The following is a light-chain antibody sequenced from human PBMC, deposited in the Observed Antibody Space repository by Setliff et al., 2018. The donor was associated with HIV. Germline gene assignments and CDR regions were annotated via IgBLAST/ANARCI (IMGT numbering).Light chain of an antibody. J-gene: IGLJ3*02. V-gene: IGLV1-44*01. Sequence: QSVLTQPPPAYGTPGQRVTISCSGSSSNIGSNIVNWYQQLPGTAPKLLFYTNNQPPSGVPARFSGSKSGTSASLAIIGLQSEDEAHYYCATWDDSLKGPVFGGGTKVTVL. CDR1: SSNIGSNI. CDR2: TNN. CDR3: ATWDDSLKGPV.